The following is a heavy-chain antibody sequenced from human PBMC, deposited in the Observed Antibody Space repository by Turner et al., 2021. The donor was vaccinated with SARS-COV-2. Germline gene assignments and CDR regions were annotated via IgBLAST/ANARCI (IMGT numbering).Heavy chain of an antibody. CDR3: ARRPFSLGLLDS. D-gene: IGHD3-16*01. V-gene: IGHV1-2*02. J-gene: IGHJ5*01. CDR1: GYTFTGYY. Sequence: QVQLVQSGAEVKKPGASGKVDGKASGYTFTGYYMHWVRQAPGQGLEWMGWINPNRGGTPSSPQFPVRVPMPRDTSIRTAYMELSRLRSDDTAVYYCARRPFSLGLLDSCVHVPLVTVSS. CDR2: INPNRGGT.